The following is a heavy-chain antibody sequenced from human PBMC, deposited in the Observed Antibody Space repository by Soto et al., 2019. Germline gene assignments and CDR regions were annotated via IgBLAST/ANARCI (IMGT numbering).Heavy chain of an antibody. CDR1: GGSISSYY. CDR2: IYYSGST. V-gene: IGHV4-59*01. D-gene: IGHD3-22*01. Sequence: SETLSLTCTVSGGSISSYYWSWIGQPPGKRLEWIGYIYYSGSTNYNPSLKSRVTISVDTSKNQFSLKLSSVTAADTAVYYCARDYSHYYYDSSGYWFDPWGQGTLVTVSS. J-gene: IGHJ5*02. CDR3: ARDYSHYYYDSSGYWFDP.